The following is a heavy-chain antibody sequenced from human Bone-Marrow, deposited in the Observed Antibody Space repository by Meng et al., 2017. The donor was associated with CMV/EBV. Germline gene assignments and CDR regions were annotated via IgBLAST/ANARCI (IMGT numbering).Heavy chain of an antibody. Sequence: SLTGAVYGGSFSGYDWSWIRQPPGKGLEWIGEINHSGSTNYNPSLKSRVTISVDTSKNQFSLKLSSVTAADTAVYYCARVDYDYFDYWGQGTLVTVSS. CDR3: ARVDYDYFDY. J-gene: IGHJ4*02. D-gene: IGHD3-22*01. CDR2: INHSGST. V-gene: IGHV4-34*01. CDR1: GGSFSGYD.